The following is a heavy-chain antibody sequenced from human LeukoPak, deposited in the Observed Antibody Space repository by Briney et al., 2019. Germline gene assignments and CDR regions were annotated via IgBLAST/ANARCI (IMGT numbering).Heavy chain of an antibody. Sequence: GGSLRLSCAASGFTFSDYNRNWVRQVPGKGLESISYMRQSGNIIYYAGSGKRRFTHSRAKAKNSLYLQMNTLRLEDTAVYYCARDLIVTLLAGPGSYNMWGQGTLVTVSS. J-gene: IGHJ4*02. CDR1: GFTFSDYN. V-gene: IGHV3-48*01. CDR2: MRQSGNII. CDR3: ARDLIVTLLAGPGSYNM. D-gene: IGHD3-10*01.